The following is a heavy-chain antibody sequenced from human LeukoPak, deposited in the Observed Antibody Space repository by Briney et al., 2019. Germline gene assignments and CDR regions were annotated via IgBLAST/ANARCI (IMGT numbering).Heavy chain of an antibody. CDR3: ARDSFPNYYDSSGYYRGNWFDP. CDR2: ISAYNGNT. V-gene: IGHV1-18*01. J-gene: IGHJ5*02. CDR1: GYTFTSYG. D-gene: IGHD3-22*01. Sequence: ASVKVSCKASGYTFTSYGISWVRQAPGQGLEWMGWISAYNGNTNYAQKLQGRVTMTTDTSTSTAYMELRSLRSDDTAVYYYARDSFPNYYDSSGYYRGNWFDPWGQGTLVTVSS.